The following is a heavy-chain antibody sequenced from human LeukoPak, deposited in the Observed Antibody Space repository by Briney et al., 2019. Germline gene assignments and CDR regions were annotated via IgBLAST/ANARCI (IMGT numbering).Heavy chain of an antibody. D-gene: IGHD3-3*01. CDR2: MNPNSGNT. Sequence: ASVKVSCKASGYTFTSYDINWVRQATGQGLEWMGWMNPNSGNTGYAQKFQGRVTMTRDTSTSTVYMELSSLRSEDTAVYYCARGFLEWLLDYYYYYMDVWGKGTTVTVSS. V-gene: IGHV1-8*01. J-gene: IGHJ6*03. CDR3: ARGFLEWLLDYYYYYMDV. CDR1: GYTFTSYD.